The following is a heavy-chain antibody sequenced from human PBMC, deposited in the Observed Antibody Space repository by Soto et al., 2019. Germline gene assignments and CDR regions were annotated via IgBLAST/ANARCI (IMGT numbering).Heavy chain of an antibody. D-gene: IGHD3-3*01. Sequence: QVQLVQSGAEVKKPGSSVKVSCKASGGTFSSYAISWVRQAPGQGLEWMGGIIPIFGTANYAQKFQGRVTLTAEETTSTAYMELSSVRAEDTAVYYCARGGGTIFGVVIGWFDPWGQGTLVTVSS. J-gene: IGHJ5*02. CDR3: ARGGGTIFGVVIGWFDP. V-gene: IGHV1-69*01. CDR1: GGTFSSYA. CDR2: IIPIFGTA.